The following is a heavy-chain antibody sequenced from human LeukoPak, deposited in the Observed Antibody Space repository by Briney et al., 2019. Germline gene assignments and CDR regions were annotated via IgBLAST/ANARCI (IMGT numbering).Heavy chain of an antibody. CDR1: GFTFSSYG. CDR3: AKERDPYSYGPFDY. J-gene: IGHJ4*02. CDR2: ISYDGSNK. D-gene: IGHD5-18*01. V-gene: IGHV3-30*18. Sequence: PGGSLRLSCAASGFTFSSYGMHWVRQAPGKGLEWVAVISYDGSNKYYADSVKGRFTTSRDNSKNTLYLQLNSLRAEDTAVYYCAKERDPYSYGPFDYWGQGTLVTVSS.